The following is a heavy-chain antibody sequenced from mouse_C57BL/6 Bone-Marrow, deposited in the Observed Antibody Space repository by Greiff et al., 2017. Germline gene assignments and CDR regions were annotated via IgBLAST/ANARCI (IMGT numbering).Heavy chain of an antibody. V-gene: IGHV5-6*01. D-gene: IGHD2-4*01. Sequence: EVKLVESGGDLVKPGGSLKLSCAASGFTFSSYGMSWVRQTPDKRLEWVATISSGGSYTYHPDSVKGRFTISRDDAKNTLYLQMSSLKSKDAAMYYCARHGSSMIPFAYWGQGTLVTVSA. CDR2: ISSGGSYT. CDR3: ARHGSSMIPFAY. J-gene: IGHJ3*01. CDR1: GFTFSSYG.